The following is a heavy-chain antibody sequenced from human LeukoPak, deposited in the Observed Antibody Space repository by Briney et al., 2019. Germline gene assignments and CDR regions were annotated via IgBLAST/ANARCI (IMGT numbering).Heavy chain of an antibody. J-gene: IGHJ3*02. CDR3: ARAPMVYDAFDI. D-gene: IGHD3-10*01. Sequence: PGGSLRLSCAASGFTVSSNYMSWLRQAPGKGLEWVANIKQDGSEKYYVDSVKGRFTISRDNAKNSLYLQMNSLRAEDTAVYYCARAPMVYDAFDIWGQGKMVTVSS. CDR1: GFTVSSNY. CDR2: IKQDGSEK. V-gene: IGHV3-7*01.